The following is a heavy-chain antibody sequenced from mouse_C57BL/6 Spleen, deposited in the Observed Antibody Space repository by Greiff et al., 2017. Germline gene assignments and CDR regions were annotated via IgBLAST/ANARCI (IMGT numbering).Heavy chain of an antibody. J-gene: IGHJ2*01. CDR3: ARDDGSSYGNYFDY. CDR2: INPYNGDT. CDR1: GYSFTGYF. D-gene: IGHD1-1*01. V-gene: IGHV1-20*01. Sequence: VQLQQSGPELVKPGDSVKISCKASGYSFTGYFMNWVMQSHGKSLEWIGRINPYNGDTFYNQKFKGKATLTVDKSSSTAHMELRSLTSEDSAVYYCARDDGSSYGNYFDYWGQGTTLTVSS.